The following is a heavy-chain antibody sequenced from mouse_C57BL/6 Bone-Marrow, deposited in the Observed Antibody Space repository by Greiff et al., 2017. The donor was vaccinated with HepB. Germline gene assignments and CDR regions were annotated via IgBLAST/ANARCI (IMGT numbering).Heavy chain of an antibody. CDR1: GYTFTTYP. CDR2: FHPYNDDT. J-gene: IGHJ3*01. CDR3: ARRVLRYPAWFAY. D-gene: IGHD1-1*01. Sequence: VKLQESGAELVKPGASVKMSCKASGYTFTTYPIEWMKQNHGKSLEWIGNFHPYNDDTKYNEKFKGKATLTVEKSSSTVYLELSRLTSADSAVYYCARRVLRYPAWFAYWGQGTLVTVSA. V-gene: IGHV1-47*01.